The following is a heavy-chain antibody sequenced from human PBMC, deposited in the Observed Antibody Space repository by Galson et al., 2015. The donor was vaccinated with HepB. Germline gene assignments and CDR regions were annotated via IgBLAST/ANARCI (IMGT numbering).Heavy chain of an antibody. CDR3: ARVDYYNSYFQH. CDR1: GFTFSSYW. J-gene: IGHJ1*01. D-gene: IGHD3-10*01. V-gene: IGHV3-7*01. CDR2: IKQDGSEK. Sequence: SLRLSCAASGFTFSSYWMSWVRQAPGKGLEWVANIKQDGSEKYYVDSVKGRFTISRDNAKNTLYLQMNSLGAEDTAFYYCARVDYYNSYFQHWGQGTLVTVSS.